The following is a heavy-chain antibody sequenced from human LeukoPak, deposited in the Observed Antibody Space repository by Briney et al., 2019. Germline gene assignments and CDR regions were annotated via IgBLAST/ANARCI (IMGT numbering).Heavy chain of an antibody. Sequence: GGSLRLSCAASGFTFSTYSMNWVRQAPGKGLEWVSSISSSSSYIYYADSVKGRFTISRDNAKDSLYLQMNGLRAEDTALYYCARDLHYYVAMDVWGQGTTVTVSS. CDR2: ISSSSSYI. CDR3: ARDLHYYVAMDV. V-gene: IGHV3-21*04. J-gene: IGHJ6*02. D-gene: IGHD3-10*02. CDR1: GFTFSTYS.